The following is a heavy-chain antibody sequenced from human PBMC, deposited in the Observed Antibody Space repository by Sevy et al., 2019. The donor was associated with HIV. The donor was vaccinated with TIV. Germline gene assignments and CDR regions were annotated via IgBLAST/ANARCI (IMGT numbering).Heavy chain of an antibody. V-gene: IGHV1-18*04. CDR2: ISAYNGNT. Sequence: ASVKVSCKASGYTFTSYGISWVRQAPGQGLEWMGWISAYNGNTNYAQKLQGRVTMTKDTSTSTAYMERRSLRSDDTAVYYCARLVCSSTSCYVFRFDPWGQGTLVTVSS. CDR3: ARLVCSSTSCYVFRFDP. D-gene: IGHD2-2*01. CDR1: GYTFTSYG. J-gene: IGHJ5*02.